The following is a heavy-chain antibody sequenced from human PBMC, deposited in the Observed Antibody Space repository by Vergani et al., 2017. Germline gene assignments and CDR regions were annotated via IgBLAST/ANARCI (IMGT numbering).Heavy chain of an antibody. D-gene: IGHD6-19*01. Sequence: QLQLQESGPGLVKPSATLSLTCSVSGASIRSSYYYWGWIRQPPGKGLEWIASIYYSGSTYYNPSLKSRVTISVDTSKNQFSLKLSSVTAADTAVYFCARHSTVEWLVKLGGIDPWGQGILVTVSS. V-gene: IGHV4-39*01. J-gene: IGHJ5*02. CDR1: GASIRSSYYY. CDR2: IYYSGST. CDR3: ARHSTVEWLVKLGGIDP.